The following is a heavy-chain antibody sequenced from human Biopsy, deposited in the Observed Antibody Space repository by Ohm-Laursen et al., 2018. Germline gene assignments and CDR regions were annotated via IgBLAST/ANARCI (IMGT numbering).Heavy chain of an antibody. CDR3: AKDVFGGFSGSTDYYAYYFDS. D-gene: IGHD3-10*02. CDR2: ISDSGGST. Sequence: SLRLSCSASGFIFDDYAMSWVRQAPGKGLVWVSSISDSGGSTHYADSVKGRFSISRDTSKNTLYLQMNSLRAEDTAVYYCAKDVFGGFSGSTDYYAYYFDSWGQGTLVTVSS. CDR1: GFIFDDYA. V-gene: IGHV3-23*01. J-gene: IGHJ4*02.